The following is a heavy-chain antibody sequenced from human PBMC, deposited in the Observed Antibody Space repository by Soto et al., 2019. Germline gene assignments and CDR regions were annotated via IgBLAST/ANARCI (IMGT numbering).Heavy chain of an antibody. Sequence: GASVKVSCKASGGTFSRYAISWVRQAPGQGLEWMGGIIPMFGTANYAQKFQGRVTITAVESTSTAYMELSSLRSEDTAVYYCAILLYYEGRGDLYPYWARGTPVTVSA. V-gene: IGHV1-69*13. CDR1: GGTFSRYA. J-gene: IGHJ4*02. CDR3: AILLYYEGRGDLYPY. D-gene: IGHD3-16*01. CDR2: IIPMFGTA.